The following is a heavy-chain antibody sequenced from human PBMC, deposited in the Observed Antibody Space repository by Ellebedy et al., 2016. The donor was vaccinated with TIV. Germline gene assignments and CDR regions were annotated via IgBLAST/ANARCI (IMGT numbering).Heavy chain of an antibody. D-gene: IGHD6-6*01. V-gene: IGHV4-34*01. CDR3: AREGAASYSSSVVPGYYYMDV. CDR2: INHSGST. Sequence: SETLSLTXAVYGGSFSGYYWSWIRQPPGKGLEWIGEINHSGSTNYNPSLKSRVTISVDTSKNQFSLKLSSVTAADTAVYYCAREGAASYSSSVVPGYYYMDVWGKGTTVTVSS. J-gene: IGHJ6*03. CDR1: GGSFSGYY.